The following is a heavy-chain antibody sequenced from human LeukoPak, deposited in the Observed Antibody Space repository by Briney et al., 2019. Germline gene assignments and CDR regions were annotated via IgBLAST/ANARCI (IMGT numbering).Heavy chain of an antibody. J-gene: IGHJ4*02. D-gene: IGHD1-26*01. CDR1: GGSFSGYY. V-gene: IGHV4-4*07. CDR3: ARDTRRLGAKGYYFDY. CDR2: IYTSGST. Sequence: SETLSLTCAVYGGSFSGYYWSWIRQPAGKGLEWIGRIYTSGSTNYNPSLKSRVTMSVDTSKNQFSLKLSSVTAADTAVYYCARDTRRLGAKGYYFDYWGQGTLVTVSS.